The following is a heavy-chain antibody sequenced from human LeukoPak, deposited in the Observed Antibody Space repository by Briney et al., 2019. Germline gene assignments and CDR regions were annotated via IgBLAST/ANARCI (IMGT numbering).Heavy chain of an antibody. J-gene: IGHJ4*02. V-gene: IGHV1-2*02. D-gene: IGHD3-10*01. Sequence: PGASVKVSCKASGYTFTGYYMHRVRQAPGQGLEWMGWINPNSGGTNYAQKFQGRVTMTRDTSISTAYMELSRLRSDDTAVYYCARVRLRVYGSGPYYFDYWGQGTLVTVSS. CDR3: ARVRLRVYGSGPYYFDY. CDR1: GYTFTGYY. CDR2: INPNSGGT.